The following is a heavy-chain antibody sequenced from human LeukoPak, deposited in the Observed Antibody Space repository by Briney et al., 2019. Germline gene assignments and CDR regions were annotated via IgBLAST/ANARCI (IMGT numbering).Heavy chain of an antibody. D-gene: IGHD3-22*01. CDR1: GGSISSYY. Sequence: SETLSLTCTVSGGSISSYYWNWIRQPPGKGLEWIGYIYYSGSTNYNPSLKSRVTISVDTSKNQFSLKLSSVTAADTAVYYCARAPSTYYGSSGYYDYWGQGTLVTVSS. V-gene: IGHV4-59*01. CDR2: IYYSGST. CDR3: ARAPSTYYGSSGYYDY. J-gene: IGHJ4*02.